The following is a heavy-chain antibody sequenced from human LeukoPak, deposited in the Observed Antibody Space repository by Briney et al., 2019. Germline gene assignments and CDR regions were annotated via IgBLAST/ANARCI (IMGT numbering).Heavy chain of an antibody. CDR3: AGRNRWIQLWLSPPSYYYMDV. CDR2: ISYSGST. Sequence: PSETLSLTCTVSGGSISSNLYYWGWIRQPPGKGLEWIGSISYSGSTYYNPSLKSRVTISVDTSKNQFSLKLSSVTAADTAVYYCAGRNRWIQLWLSPPSYYYMDVWGKGTTVTISS. J-gene: IGHJ6*03. V-gene: IGHV4-39*07. D-gene: IGHD5-18*01. CDR1: GGSISSNLYY.